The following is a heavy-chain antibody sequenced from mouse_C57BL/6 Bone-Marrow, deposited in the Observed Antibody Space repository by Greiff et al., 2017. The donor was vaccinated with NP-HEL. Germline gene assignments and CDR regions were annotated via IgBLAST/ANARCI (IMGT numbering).Heavy chain of an antibody. Sequence: EVQLQQSGPELVKPGASVKISCKASGYSFTGYYMNWVKQSPEKSLEWIGEINPSTGGTTYNQKFKAKATLTVDKSSSTAYMQLKSLTSEDSAVYYCARGGTTKAMDYWGQGTSVTVSS. D-gene: IGHD1-1*01. J-gene: IGHJ4*01. CDR2: INPSTGGT. V-gene: IGHV1-42*01. CDR3: ARGGTTKAMDY. CDR1: GYSFTGYY.